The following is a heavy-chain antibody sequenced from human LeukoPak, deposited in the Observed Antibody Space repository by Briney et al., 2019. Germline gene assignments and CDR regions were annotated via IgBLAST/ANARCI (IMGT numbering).Heavy chain of an antibody. V-gene: IGHV3-21*06. D-gene: IGHD4-17*01. Sequence: GGSLRLSCAGSGFTFSAYSMNWVRQAPGKGLEWVSSISSSSRHKYYVDSVKGRFTISRDDAENSLYLQMNSLRVDDTALYYCVRDMNTVTTCYLRHWGQGTLVTVSS. CDR3: VRDMNTVTTCYLRH. J-gene: IGHJ1*01. CDR1: GFTFSAYS. CDR2: ISSSSRHK.